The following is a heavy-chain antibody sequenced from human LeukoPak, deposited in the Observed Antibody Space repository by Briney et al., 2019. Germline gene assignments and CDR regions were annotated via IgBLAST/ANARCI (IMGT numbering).Heavy chain of an antibody. Sequence: GGSLRLSCAASGFTFSNYGMSWVRQAPGKGLEWVSAISGSGGSTSYADSVKGRFTISRDNAKNTLYLQMNSLRAEDTAVYYCARDTGPAHYLYWGQGTLVTVSS. CDR3: ARDTGPAHYLY. CDR1: GFTFSNYG. CDR2: ISGSGGST. D-gene: IGHD2/OR15-2a*01. V-gene: IGHV3-23*01. J-gene: IGHJ4*02.